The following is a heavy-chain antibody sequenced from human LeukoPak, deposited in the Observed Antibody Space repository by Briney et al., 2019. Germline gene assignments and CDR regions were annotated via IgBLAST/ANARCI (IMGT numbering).Heavy chain of an antibody. V-gene: IGHV4-39*01. CDR1: GDSSSSSSYY. Sequence: KPSEPLSLTCTVSGDSSSSSSYYWDWIREPPGKGLEWIGNVDYSTNTYYNPSLKRRVTISVDTSKNQFSLKLSSVTAADTAIYYCARHSRSAYSGYENAFDIWGQGTVVTVSS. CDR3: ARHSRSAYSGYENAFDI. J-gene: IGHJ3*02. CDR2: VDYSTNT. D-gene: IGHD5-12*01.